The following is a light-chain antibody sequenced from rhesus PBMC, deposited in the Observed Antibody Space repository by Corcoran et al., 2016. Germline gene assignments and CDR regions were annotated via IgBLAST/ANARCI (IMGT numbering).Light chain of an antibody. J-gene: IGKJ2*01. CDR3: QQGNSIPYS. CDR1: SSVTTSY. CDR2: RTS. V-gene: IGKV3-35*01. Sequence: EIVLTQSPTSMAVSQGERVTISCTASSSVTTSYLHWYQQKPGFPPRLLVYRTSRLASGVPARFSGSGSGTYYTLTISTMEAEDAANYYCQQGNSIPYSFGQGTKVEIK.